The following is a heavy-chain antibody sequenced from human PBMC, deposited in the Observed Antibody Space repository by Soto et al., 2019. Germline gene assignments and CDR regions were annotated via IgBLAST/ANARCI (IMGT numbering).Heavy chain of an antibody. CDR2: IIPIFGTA. CDR3: ARATLAYCGGDCSYDAFDI. CDR1: GGTFNSYS. V-gene: IGHV1-69*13. Sequence: VEVSCKASGGTFNSYSISWVRQAPGQGLEWMGGIIPIFGTANYAQKFQGRVTITADESTSTAYMELSSLRSEDTAVYYCARATLAYCGGDCSYDAFDIWGQGTMVTVSS. D-gene: IGHD2-21*02. J-gene: IGHJ3*02.